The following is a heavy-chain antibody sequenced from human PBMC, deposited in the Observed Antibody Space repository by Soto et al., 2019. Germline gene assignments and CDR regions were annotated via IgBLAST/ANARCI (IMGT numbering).Heavy chain of an antibody. Sequence: QVQLVQSAGEVKKPGASAIVSCQASGYTFRNYIIACLRQAPGQGLEWMGWISPDNGNTNNARQFRGRVTLTTDTSTSAAYLELRNLGSDDAATYYCARYCAGNACYSRHYYAMDVWGQGTTVSVSS. CDR1: GYTFRNYI. J-gene: IGHJ6*02. CDR2: ISPDNGNT. D-gene: IGHD2-21*02. V-gene: IGHV1-18*01. CDR3: ARYCAGNACYSRHYYAMDV.